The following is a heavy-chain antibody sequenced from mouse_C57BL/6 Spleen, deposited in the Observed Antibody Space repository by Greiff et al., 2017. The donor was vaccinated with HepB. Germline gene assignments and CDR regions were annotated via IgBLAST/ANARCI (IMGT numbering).Heavy chain of an antibody. Sequence: ESGPGLVKPSQSLSLTCSVTGYSITSGYYWNWIRQFPGNKLEWMGYISYDGSNNYNPSLKNRISITRDTSKNQFFLKLNSVTTEDTATYYCARQGDYDEDYAMDYWGQGTSVTVSS. CDR1: GYSITSGYY. CDR3: ARQGDYDEDYAMDY. D-gene: IGHD2-4*01. CDR2: ISYDGSN. J-gene: IGHJ4*01. V-gene: IGHV3-6*01.